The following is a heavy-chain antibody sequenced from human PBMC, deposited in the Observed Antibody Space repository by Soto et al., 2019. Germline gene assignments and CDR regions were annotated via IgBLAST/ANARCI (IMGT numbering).Heavy chain of an antibody. CDR2: INHSGST. D-gene: IGHD3-3*01. CDR3: ARDLTNYYDFWSGYYYYGMEV. CDR1: GGSFSGYY. V-gene: IGHV4-34*01. J-gene: IGHJ6*02. Sequence: TLSLTCAVYGGSFSGYYWSWIRQPPGKGLEWIGEINHSGSTNYNPSLKSRVTISVDTSKNQFSLKLSSVTAADTAVYYCARDLTNYYDFWSGYYYYGMEVWGQGTTVTVSS.